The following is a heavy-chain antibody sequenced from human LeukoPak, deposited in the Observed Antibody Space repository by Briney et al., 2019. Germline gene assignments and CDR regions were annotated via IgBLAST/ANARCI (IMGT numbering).Heavy chain of an antibody. Sequence: GGSLRLSCVASGLTFSSYNMNWVRQAPGKGVEWVSFISSSSNYIYYADSVKGRFTISRDNAKNSLLLQMNSLRAEDTAVYYCARGTPTTRDFDYWGQGTLVTVSS. J-gene: IGHJ4*02. CDR1: GLTFSSYN. CDR3: ARGTPTTRDFDY. D-gene: IGHD4-11*01. V-gene: IGHV3-21*01. CDR2: ISSSSNYI.